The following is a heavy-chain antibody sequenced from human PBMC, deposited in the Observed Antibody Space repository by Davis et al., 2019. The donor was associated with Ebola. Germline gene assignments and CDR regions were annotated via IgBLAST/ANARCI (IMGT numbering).Heavy chain of an antibody. Sequence: ASVKVSCKASGYSFTTYALNWVRQAPGQGLEWMGWINTKTGNPTYAQGFTGRFVFSLDTSVTTTYLQISSLKAEDTAVYYCAREKNYYDSSGGGFDYWGQGTLVTVSS. J-gene: IGHJ4*02. CDR3: AREKNYYDSSGGGFDY. V-gene: IGHV7-4-1*02. D-gene: IGHD3-22*01. CDR2: INTKTGNP. CDR1: GYSFTTYA.